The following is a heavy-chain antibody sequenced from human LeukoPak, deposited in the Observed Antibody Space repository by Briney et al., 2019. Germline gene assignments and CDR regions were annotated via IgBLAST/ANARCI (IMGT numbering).Heavy chain of an antibody. CDR3: ARGYYYDSSGYYY. D-gene: IGHD3-22*01. J-gene: IGHJ4*02. V-gene: IGHV4-30-4*01. Sequence: SETLSLTCTVSGGSISSGDYYWSWIRQPPGKGLEWIGYIYYSGSTYYNPSLNSRVTISVDTSKNQFSLKLSSVTAADTAVYYCARGYYYDSSGYYYWGQGTLVTVSS. CDR2: IYYSGST. CDR1: GGSISSGDYY.